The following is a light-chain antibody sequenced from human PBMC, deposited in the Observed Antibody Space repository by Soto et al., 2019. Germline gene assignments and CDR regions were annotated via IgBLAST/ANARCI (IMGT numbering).Light chain of an antibody. Sequence: EIVLTQSPATLSLSPGERATLSCRASQSVSSYLAWYQQKPGQAPRLLIYDASNRATGIPARFSGSGSGTDFTLTISSLWPEDFAVYYCQQRSNWPRWTFGQGTKVEIK. J-gene: IGKJ1*01. V-gene: IGKV3-11*01. CDR1: QSVSSY. CDR2: DAS. CDR3: QQRSNWPRWT.